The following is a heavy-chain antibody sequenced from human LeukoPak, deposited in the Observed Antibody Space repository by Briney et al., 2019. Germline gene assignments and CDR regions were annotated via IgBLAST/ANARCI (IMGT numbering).Heavy chain of an antibody. V-gene: IGHV1-69*06. Sequence: GASVKVSCKASGGTFSSYAISWVRQAPGQGLEWMGGIIPIFGTANYAQKFQGRVTITADKSTSTAYMELSSLRSEDTAVYYCAREMYYYGSGSYTNPPFDYWGQGTLVTVSS. CDR1: GGTFSSYA. D-gene: IGHD3-10*01. CDR2: IIPIFGTA. J-gene: IGHJ4*02. CDR3: AREMYYYGSGSYTNPPFDY.